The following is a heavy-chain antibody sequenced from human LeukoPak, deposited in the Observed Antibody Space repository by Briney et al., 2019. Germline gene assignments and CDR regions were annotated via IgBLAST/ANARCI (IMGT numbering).Heavy chain of an antibody. D-gene: IGHD2-15*01. V-gene: IGHV4-34*01. CDR1: GGSFSGYY. CDR3: ARGRRIGRSYGMDV. J-gene: IGHJ6*02. CDR2: INHSGST. Sequence: PSETLSLTCAVYGGSFSGYYWSWIRQPPGKGLEWIGEINHSGSTNYNPSLKSRVTISVDTSKNQFSLKLSSVTAADTAVYYCARGRRIGRSYGMDVWGQGTTVTVSS.